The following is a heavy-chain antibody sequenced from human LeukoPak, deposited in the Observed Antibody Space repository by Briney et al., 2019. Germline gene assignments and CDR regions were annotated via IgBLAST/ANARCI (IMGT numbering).Heavy chain of an antibody. V-gene: IGHV4-59*01. Sequence: SETLSLTCTVSGGSISSYYWSWIRQPPGKGLEWIGYIYYSGSTNYNPSLKSRVTISVDTSKNQFSLKLNSVTAADTAVYYCAREIPAAGHFDYWGQGALVTVSS. D-gene: IGHD6-13*01. CDR1: GGSISSYY. J-gene: IGHJ4*02. CDR3: AREIPAAGHFDY. CDR2: IYYSGST.